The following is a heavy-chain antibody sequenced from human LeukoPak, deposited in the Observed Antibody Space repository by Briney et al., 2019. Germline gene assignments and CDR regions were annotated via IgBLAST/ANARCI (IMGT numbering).Heavy chain of an antibody. V-gene: IGHV3-74*01. D-gene: IGHD4-17*01. CDR2: ISADGSYT. CDR3: ATANSGSTT. J-gene: IGHJ3*01. CDR1: GFTFSRYG. Sequence: GGSLRLSCAASGFTFSRYGMHSVRQAPGKGLVWVTRISADGSYTLYADSVKGRFTISRDNAKNTLYLQMNSLRAEDTAVYYCATANSGSTTGARGTTVTVSS.